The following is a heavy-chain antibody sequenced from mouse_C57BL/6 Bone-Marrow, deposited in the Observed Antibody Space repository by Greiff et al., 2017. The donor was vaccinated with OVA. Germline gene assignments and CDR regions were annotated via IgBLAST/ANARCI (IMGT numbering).Heavy chain of an antibody. Sequence: VKLQESGPELVKPGASVKISCKASGYAFSSSWMNWVKQRPGQGLEWIGRIYPGDGDTNYNGKFKGKATLTADKSSSTAYMQLSSLTSEDSAVYFCSDSLLRVCFAYWGQGTLVTVSA. CDR1: GYAFSSSW. J-gene: IGHJ3*01. V-gene: IGHV1-82*01. CDR3: SDSLLRVCFAY. D-gene: IGHD1-1*01. CDR2: IYPGDGDT.